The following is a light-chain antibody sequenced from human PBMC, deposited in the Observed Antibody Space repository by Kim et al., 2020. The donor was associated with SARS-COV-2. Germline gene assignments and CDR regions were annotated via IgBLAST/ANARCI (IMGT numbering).Light chain of an antibody. J-gene: IGKJ2*01. CDR1: QSVSSSY. CDR3: QQYGSSPPSWGYT. Sequence: EIVLTQSPGTLSLSPGERATLSCRASQSVSSSYLAWYQQKPGQAPRLLIYGASSRATGIPDRFSGSGSGTDFTLTISRLEPEDFAVYYCQQYGSSPPSWGYTFGQGTKLEI. CDR2: GAS. V-gene: IGKV3-20*01.